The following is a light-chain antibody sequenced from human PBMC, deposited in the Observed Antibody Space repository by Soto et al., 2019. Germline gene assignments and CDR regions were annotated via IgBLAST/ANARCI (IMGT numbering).Light chain of an antibody. CDR2: DTS. V-gene: IGKV3-11*01. CDR3: QHRSGWST. J-gene: IGKJ2*01. CDR1: QSITWS. Sequence: EIVLTQSPVTLSLSPGERATLSCRASQSITWSLAWYQQRPGQAPRLLIYDTSNRAPGISARFSGSGSGTDFTLTISSHEPEDFAVYYCQHRSGWSTFGQGTKLDIK.